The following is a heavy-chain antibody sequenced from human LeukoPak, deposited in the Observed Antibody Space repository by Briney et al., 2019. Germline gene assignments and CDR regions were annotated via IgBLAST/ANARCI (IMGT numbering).Heavy chain of an antibody. CDR1: GFTFSSYA. D-gene: IGHD3-22*01. CDR2: ISGSGGST. V-gene: IGHV3-23*01. Sequence: HPGGSLRLSCAASGFTFSSYAMSWVRQAPGKGLEWVSAISGSGGSTYYADSVKGRFTISRDNSKNTLYLQMNSLRAEDTAVYYCARVRDYYDSSAYYYYFDYWGQGTLVTVSS. CDR3: ARVRDYYDSSAYYYYFDY. J-gene: IGHJ4*02.